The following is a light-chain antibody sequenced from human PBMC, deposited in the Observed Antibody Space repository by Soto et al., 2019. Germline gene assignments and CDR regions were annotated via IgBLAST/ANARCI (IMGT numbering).Light chain of an antibody. CDR3: QQYDSVFT. CDR1: QTISSW. V-gene: IGKV1-5*03. CDR2: KAS. J-gene: IGKJ5*01. Sequence: DIQMTQSPSTLSGSVGDRVTITCRASQTISSWLAWYQQKPGKAPKLLIYKASTLKSGVPSRFSGSGSGTEFTLTISSLQAEDIATYFCQQYDSVFTFGQGARLEI.